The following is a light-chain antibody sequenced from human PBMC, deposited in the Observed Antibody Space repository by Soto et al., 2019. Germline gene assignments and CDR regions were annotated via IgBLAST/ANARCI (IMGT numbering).Light chain of an antibody. CDR1: QSVSSSY. V-gene: IGKV3-20*01. J-gene: IGKJ5*01. CDR2: GAS. Sequence: EIVLTHSPGTLSLSPGGRATLSCRASQSVSSSYLAWYQQKPGQAPRLLICGASSRATGIPDRFSGSGSGTDFTLTISRLEPEDFAVYYCQQYGKSPQITFGQGTRLEIK. CDR3: QQYGKSPQIT.